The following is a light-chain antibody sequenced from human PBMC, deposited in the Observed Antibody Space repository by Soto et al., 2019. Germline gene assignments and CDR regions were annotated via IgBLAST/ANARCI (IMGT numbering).Light chain of an antibody. Sequence: QAVVTQEPSLTVSPGGTVTLTCASTTGAVTSGHYPYWFQQKPGQAPRTLIYDTFNKHSWTPARFSGSLLGGKAALTLTGAQPEDEADYFCLLSYSGGRPVFGGGTKLTVL. V-gene: IGLV7-46*01. CDR1: TGAVTSGHY. J-gene: IGLJ2*01. CDR2: DTF. CDR3: LLSYSGGRPV.